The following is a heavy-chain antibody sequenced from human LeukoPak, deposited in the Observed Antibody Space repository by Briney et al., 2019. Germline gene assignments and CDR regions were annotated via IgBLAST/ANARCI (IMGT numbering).Heavy chain of an antibody. J-gene: IGHJ6*02. CDR1: GGSISSYY. V-gene: IGHV4-59*01. CDR2: IYYSGST. Sequence: PSETLSLTCTVSGGSISSYYWSWIRQPPGKGLEWLGYIYYSGSTNYNPSLKSRVTISVDTSKNQFSLKLSSVTAADTAVYYCARHTSYYDILTGYYTLSGMDVWGQGITVTVSS. D-gene: IGHD3-9*01. CDR3: ARHTSYYDILTGYYTLSGMDV.